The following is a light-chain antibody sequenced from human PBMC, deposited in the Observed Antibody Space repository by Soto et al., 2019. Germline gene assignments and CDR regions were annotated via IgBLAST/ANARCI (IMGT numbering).Light chain of an antibody. Sequence: QSALTQHASVSGSPGQSITISCTGTSSDVADYKYVSWYQQHPGKAPKALIAEVTKRPSGVSDRFSGSKSGNTASLTISGLQAEDEADYYCSSYTTNNTLVFGTGTKLTVL. CDR2: EVT. V-gene: IGLV2-14*01. CDR1: SSDVADYKY. J-gene: IGLJ1*01. CDR3: SSYTTNNTLV.